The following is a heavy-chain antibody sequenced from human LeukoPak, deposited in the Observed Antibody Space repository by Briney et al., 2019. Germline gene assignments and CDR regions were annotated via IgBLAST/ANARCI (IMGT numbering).Heavy chain of an antibody. CDR2: ISYDGSNK. Sequence: GGSLRLSCAASGLTFSSYAMHWVRQAPGKGLEWVAVISYDGSNKYYADSVKGRFTISGDNSKNTLYLQMNSLRAEDTAVYYCARGQQWLVPGDYWGQGTLVTVSS. CDR3: ARGQQWLVPGDY. D-gene: IGHD6-19*01. J-gene: IGHJ4*02. CDR1: GLTFSSYA. V-gene: IGHV3-30*04.